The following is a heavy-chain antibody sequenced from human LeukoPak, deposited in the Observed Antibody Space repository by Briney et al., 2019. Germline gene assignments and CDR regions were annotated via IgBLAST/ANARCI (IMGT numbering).Heavy chain of an antibody. Sequence: SETLSLTCTVSGYSISSGYYWGWIRQPPGKGLEWIGTIYHSGSTYYNPSLKSRVTISVDTSKNQFTLKLSSVTAADTAVYYCARGYFSSWYINWFDPWGQGTLVTVSS. CDR2: IYHSGST. D-gene: IGHD6-13*01. CDR3: ARGYFSSWYINWFDP. J-gene: IGHJ5*02. CDR1: GYSISSGYY. V-gene: IGHV4-38-2*02.